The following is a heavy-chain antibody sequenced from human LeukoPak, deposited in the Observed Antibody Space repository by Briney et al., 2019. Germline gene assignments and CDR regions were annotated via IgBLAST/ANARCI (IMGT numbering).Heavy chain of an antibody. CDR1: GFTFSSYG. D-gene: IGHD1-26*01. V-gene: IGHV3-30*18. CDR3: AKDTGLRWLGATSWFDP. J-gene: IGHJ5*02. CDR2: ISYDGSNK. Sequence: GGSLRLSCAASGFTFSSYGMHWVRQAPGKGLEWVAVISYDGSNKYYADSVKGRFTISRDNSKNPLYLQMNSLRAEDTAVYYCAKDTGLRWLGATSWFDPWGQGTLVTVSS.